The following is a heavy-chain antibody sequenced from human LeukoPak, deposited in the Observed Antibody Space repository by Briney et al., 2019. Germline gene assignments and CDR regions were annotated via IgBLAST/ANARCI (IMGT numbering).Heavy chain of an antibody. V-gene: IGHV3-43*02. CDR3: AKDMGAEYCGGDCYHRGFDY. J-gene: IGHJ4*02. Sequence: GGSLRLSCAASGFTFDDYAMHWVRQAPGKGLEWVSLISGDGGSTYYADSVKGRFTISRDNSKNSLYLQMNSLRTEDTALYYCAKDMGAEYCGGDCYHRGFDYWGQGTLVTVTS. D-gene: IGHD2-21*02. CDR1: GFTFDDYA. CDR2: ISGDGGST.